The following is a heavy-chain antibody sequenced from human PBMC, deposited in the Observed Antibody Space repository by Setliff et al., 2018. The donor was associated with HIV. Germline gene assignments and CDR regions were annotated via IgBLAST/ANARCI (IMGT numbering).Heavy chain of an antibody. CDR2: INAGNGNT. CDR3: ARGPDVRTGESAFDI. V-gene: IGHV1-3*01. CDR1: GYTFANYA. J-gene: IGHJ3*02. Sequence: ASVKVSCKASGYTFANYAIHCVRQAPRQSLEWMGGINAGNGNTKYPQRFQGRVTITRDTSASTPYMDLNSLRSEDTAVYYCARGPDVRTGESAFDIWGQGTTVTVSS.